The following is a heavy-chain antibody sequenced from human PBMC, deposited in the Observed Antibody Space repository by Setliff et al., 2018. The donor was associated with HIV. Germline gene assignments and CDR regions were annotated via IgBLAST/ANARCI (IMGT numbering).Heavy chain of an antibody. Sequence: PSETLSLTCTVSGDSISSSYYWTWIRQSPGKGLEWIGYIYNSGGTNYNPSLKSRVTISLDTSKNQFSLNLTSVTAADTAVYYCARVDCSGGSCYSPAYWGQGTLVTV. V-gene: IGHV4-59*01. D-gene: IGHD2-15*01. CDR2: IYNSGGT. CDR1: GDSISSSYY. J-gene: IGHJ4*02. CDR3: ARVDCSGGSCYSPAY.